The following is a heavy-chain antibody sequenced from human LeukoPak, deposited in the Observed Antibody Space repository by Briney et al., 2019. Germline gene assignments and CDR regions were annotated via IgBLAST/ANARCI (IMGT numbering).Heavy chain of an antibody. J-gene: IGHJ6*02. V-gene: IGHV4-59*01. D-gene: IGHD2-2*01. Sequence: SETLSLTCTVSGGSISSYYWSWIRQPPGKGLEWTGYIYYSGSTNYNPSLKSRVTISVDTSKNQFSLKLSSVTAADTAVYYCARDSSNYYYNGMDVWGQGTTVTVSS. CDR2: IYYSGST. CDR1: GGSISSYY. CDR3: ARDSSNYYYNGMDV.